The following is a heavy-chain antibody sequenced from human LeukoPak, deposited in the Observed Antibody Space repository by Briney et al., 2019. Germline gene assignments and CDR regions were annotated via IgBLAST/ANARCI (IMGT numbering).Heavy chain of an antibody. D-gene: IGHD2-2*01. CDR3: ARVSTWSSTSCYSYFDD. V-gene: IGHV3-74*01. Sequence: GGSLRLSCAASGFTFSSYWMHWGRQAPGEGLVWVSRISSDGSSTNYADSVKGRVTISRDNAKNTLYLQMSSLRADDTAVYCCARVSTWSSTSCYSYFDDWGQGTLVTVSS. J-gene: IGHJ4*02. CDR1: GFTFSSYW. CDR2: ISSDGSST.